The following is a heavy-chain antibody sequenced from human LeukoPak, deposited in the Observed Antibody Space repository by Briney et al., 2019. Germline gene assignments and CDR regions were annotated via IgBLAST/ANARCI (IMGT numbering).Heavy chain of an antibody. CDR2: IIPIFGTA. V-gene: IGHV1-69*06. CDR1: GGTFSSYA. Sequence: ASVKVSCKASGGTFSSYAISWVRQAPGQGLEWMGMIIPIFGTANYAQKFQGRVTITADKSTSTAYMELSSLRSEDTAVYYCARDRGYSITFDYWGQGTLATVSS. J-gene: IGHJ4*02. CDR3: ARDRGYSITFDY. D-gene: IGHD5-18*01.